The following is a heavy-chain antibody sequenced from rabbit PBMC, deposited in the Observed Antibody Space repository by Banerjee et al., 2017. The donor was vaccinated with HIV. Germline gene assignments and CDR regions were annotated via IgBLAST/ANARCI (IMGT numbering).Heavy chain of an antibody. CDR1: GFDFSSNA. CDR2: IDTGSGST. V-gene: IGHV1S47*01. J-gene: IGHJ4*01. D-gene: IGHD4-1*01. CDR3: ARDLAGVIGWNFNL. Sequence: QEQLKETGGGLVQPGGSLTLTCKASGFDFSSNAMCWVRQAPGEGLEWIGCIDTGSGSTVYATWVNGRFTISKTSSTTVTLQMTSLTAADTATYFCARDLAGVIGWNFNLWGQGTLVTVS.